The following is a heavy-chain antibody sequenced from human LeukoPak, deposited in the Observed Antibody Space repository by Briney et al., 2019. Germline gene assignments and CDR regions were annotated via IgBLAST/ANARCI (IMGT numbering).Heavy chain of an antibody. Sequence: PGGSLRLSCAASGFTFSSYEMNWVRQAPGKGLEWVSYISSSGSTIYYADSVKGRFTISRDNAKNSLYLRMNSLRAEDTAVYYCARRHRVATIYYGMDVWGQGTTVTVSS. CDR1: GFTFSSYE. CDR2: ISSSGSTI. V-gene: IGHV3-48*03. D-gene: IGHD5-12*01. J-gene: IGHJ6*02. CDR3: ARRHRVATIYYGMDV.